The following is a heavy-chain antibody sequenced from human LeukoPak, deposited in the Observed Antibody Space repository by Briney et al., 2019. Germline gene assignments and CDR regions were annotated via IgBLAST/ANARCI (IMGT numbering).Heavy chain of an antibody. V-gene: IGHV3-23*01. CDR1: GFTFSSYA. J-gene: IGHJ4*02. Sequence: QTGGSLRLSCAASGFTFSSYAMSWVRQAPGKGLEWVSAISGSGGSIYYADSVKGRFTISRDNSKTTVYLQMNSLRAEDTAVSYCAKTRYYYGSGSFDYWGQGTLVTVSS. D-gene: IGHD3-10*01. CDR2: ISGSGGSI. CDR3: AKTRYYYGSGSFDY.